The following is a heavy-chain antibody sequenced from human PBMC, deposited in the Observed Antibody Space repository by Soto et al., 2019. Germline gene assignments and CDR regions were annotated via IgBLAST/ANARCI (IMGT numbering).Heavy chain of an antibody. Sequence: SQTLSLPCAISGDTVSSTSAAWTWIRQSPSRGLEWLGKTYYRSKWYNEYVVSVKSRISINADTSKNQFSLQLDSVTPEDTAVYYCARGGYSMDVWGQGTTVTVSS. J-gene: IGHJ6*02. CDR2: TYYRSKWYN. CDR3: ARGGYSMDV. CDR1: GDTVSSTSAA. V-gene: IGHV6-1*01.